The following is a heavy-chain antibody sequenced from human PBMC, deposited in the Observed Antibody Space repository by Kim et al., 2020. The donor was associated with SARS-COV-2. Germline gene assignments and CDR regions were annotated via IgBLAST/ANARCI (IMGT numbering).Heavy chain of an antibody. CDR3: ARGTRQWLVRGPYYYYMDV. CDR2: INHSGST. D-gene: IGHD6-19*01. J-gene: IGHJ6*03. Sequence: SETLSLTFAVYGGSFSGYYWSWIHQPPGKGLEWIGEINHSGSTNYNPSLKSRVTISVDTSKNQFSLKLSSVTAADTAVYYCARGTRQWLVRGPYYYYMDVWGKGTTVTVSS. V-gene: IGHV4-34*01. CDR1: GGSFSGYY.